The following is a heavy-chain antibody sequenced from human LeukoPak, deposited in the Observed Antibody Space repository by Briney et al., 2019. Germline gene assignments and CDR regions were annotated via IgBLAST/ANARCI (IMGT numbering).Heavy chain of an antibody. V-gene: IGHV3-23*01. CDR3: AKSGYNRFDY. CDR1: GFAFRYYA. Sequence: GGSLRLSCAASGFAFRYYAMSWVRQAPGKGLEWVSAISGSGSSTYYADSVKGRFTISRDNSKNTLYLQMNSLIAEDTAVYYCAKSGYNRFDYWGQGTRVTVSS. D-gene: IGHD5-24*01. CDR2: ISGSGSST. J-gene: IGHJ4*02.